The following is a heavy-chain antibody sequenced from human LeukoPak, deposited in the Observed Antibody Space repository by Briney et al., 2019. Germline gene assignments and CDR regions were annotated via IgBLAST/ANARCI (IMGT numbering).Heavy chain of an antibody. CDR3: ARCPGAGTFSSIYWYFDL. V-gene: IGHV4-4*07. D-gene: IGHD6-13*01. CDR1: GGSISSYY. Sequence: SETLSLTCTVSGGSISSYYWSWIRQPAGKGLEWIGRIYTSGSTNYNPSLKSRVTMSVDTSKNQFSLKLSSVTAADTAVYYCARCPGAGTFSSIYWYFDLWGRGTLVTVSS. J-gene: IGHJ2*01. CDR2: IYTSGST.